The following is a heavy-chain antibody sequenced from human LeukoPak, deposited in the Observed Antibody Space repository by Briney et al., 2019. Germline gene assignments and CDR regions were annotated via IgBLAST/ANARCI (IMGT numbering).Heavy chain of an antibody. CDR1: GYTFTGYY. V-gene: IGHV1-2*02. CDR3: ARARDIVVVPAAPKNWFDP. Sequence: ASVKVSCKASGYTFTGYYMHWVRQAPGQGLEWMGWINPNSGGTNYAQKFQGRVTMTRDTSISTAYMELSRLRSDDTAVYYCARARDIVVVPAAPKNWFDPWGQGTLVTVSS. D-gene: IGHD2-2*01. CDR2: INPNSGGT. J-gene: IGHJ5*02.